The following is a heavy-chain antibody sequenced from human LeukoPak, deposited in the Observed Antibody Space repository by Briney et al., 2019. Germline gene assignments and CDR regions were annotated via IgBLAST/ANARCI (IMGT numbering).Heavy chain of an antibody. V-gene: IGHV1-18*04. CDR3: ARDRLCCMDDSSGYGDY. J-gene: IGHJ4*02. Sequence: GASVKVSCKASGYTFTGYYMHWVRQAPGQGLEWMGWISAYNGNTNYAQKLQGRVTMTTDTSTSTAYMELRSLRSDDTAVYYCARDRLCCMDDSSGYGDYWGQGTLVTVSS. D-gene: IGHD3-22*01. CDR1: GYTFTGYY. CDR2: ISAYNGNT.